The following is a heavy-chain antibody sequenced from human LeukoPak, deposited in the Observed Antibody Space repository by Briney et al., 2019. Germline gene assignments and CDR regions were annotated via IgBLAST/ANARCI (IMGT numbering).Heavy chain of an antibody. V-gene: IGHV1-2*04. CDR3: ARDRKLHAFDI. D-gene: IGHD2-21*01. CDR1: GYTFTGYY. Sequence: VKVSCKASGYTFTGYYMHWVRQAPGQGPEWMGWINPTRGGTNYAQKFQGWVTMTRDTSISTAYMELSRLRSDDTAVYYCARDRKLHAFDIWGQGTMVTVSS. J-gene: IGHJ3*02. CDR2: INPTRGGT.